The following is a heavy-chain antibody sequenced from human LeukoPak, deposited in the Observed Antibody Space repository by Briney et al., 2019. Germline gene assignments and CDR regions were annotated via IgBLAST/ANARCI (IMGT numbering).Heavy chain of an antibody. V-gene: IGHV4-59*08. Sequence: PSETLSLTCTVSGGPFDSHYWTWIRQPPGKGLEWIAFIYHSGGAVYSPSLRSRVTMSVDRSKRQFSLNLSSVTAADTAVYYCARGVAVGGTTHFDPWGQGTLVTVSS. CDR3: ARGVAVGGTTHFDP. CDR2: IYHSGGA. J-gene: IGHJ5*02. D-gene: IGHD6-13*01. CDR1: GGPFDSHY.